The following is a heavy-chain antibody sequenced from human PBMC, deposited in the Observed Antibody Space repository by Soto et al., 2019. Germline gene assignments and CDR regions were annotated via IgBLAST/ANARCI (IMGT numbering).Heavy chain of an antibody. D-gene: IGHD3-22*01. Sequence: ASVKVSCKASGYTFTSYAMHWVRQAPGQRLEWMGWINAGNGNTKYSQKFQGRVTITRDTSASTAYMELSSLRSEDTAVYYCARDSGPRYYDSSGYPLGPIDYWGQGTLVTVSS. CDR2: INAGNGNT. V-gene: IGHV1-3*01. J-gene: IGHJ4*02. CDR3: ARDSGPRYYDSSGYPLGPIDY. CDR1: GYTFTSYA.